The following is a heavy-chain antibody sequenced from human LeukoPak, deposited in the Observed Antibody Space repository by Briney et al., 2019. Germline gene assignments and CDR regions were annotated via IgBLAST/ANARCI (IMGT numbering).Heavy chain of an antibody. Sequence: ASVKVSCKVSGYTLTELSMHWVRQAPGKGLEWMGGFDPEDGETIYAQKFQGRVTMTEDTSTDTAYMELSSVTAADTAVYYCARVLVRGRPLWFDPWGQGTLVTVSS. CDR2: FDPEDGET. D-gene: IGHD3-10*01. J-gene: IGHJ5*02. CDR3: ARVLVRGRPLWFDP. V-gene: IGHV1-24*01. CDR1: GYTLTELS.